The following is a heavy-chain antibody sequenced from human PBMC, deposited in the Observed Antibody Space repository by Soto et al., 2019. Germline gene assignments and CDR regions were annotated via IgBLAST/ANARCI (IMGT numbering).Heavy chain of an antibody. CDR2: IYWDDDK. J-gene: IGHJ4*02. CDR3: AHTMVRGRAKYFDY. D-gene: IGHD3-10*01. CDR1: GFSLSTSGVG. V-gene: IGHV2-5*02. Sequence: QITLKESGPTLVKPTQTLTLTCTFSGFSLSTSGVGVGWIRQPPGKALEWLALIYWDDDKRYSPSLKSRLTITKDTSKHQVVLTMTNMDPVDTATYYCAHTMVRGRAKYFDYWGQGTLVTVSS.